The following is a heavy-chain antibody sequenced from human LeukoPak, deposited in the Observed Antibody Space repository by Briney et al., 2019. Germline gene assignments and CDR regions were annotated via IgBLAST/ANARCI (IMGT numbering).Heavy chain of an antibody. CDR3: ARGPAVTTSFGYYYYYMDV. Sequence: VASVKVSCKASGYTFTSYYMHWVRQAPGQGLEWMGIINPSGGSTSYAQKFQGRVTMTRDTSTSTVYMELSSLRSEDTAVYYCARGPAVTTSFGYYYYYMDVWGKGTTVTVSS. CDR1: GYTFTSYY. J-gene: IGHJ6*03. V-gene: IGHV1-46*01. D-gene: IGHD4-11*01. CDR2: INPSGGST.